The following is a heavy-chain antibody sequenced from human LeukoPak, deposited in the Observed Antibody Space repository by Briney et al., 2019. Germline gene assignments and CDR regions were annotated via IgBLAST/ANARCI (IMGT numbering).Heavy chain of an antibody. V-gene: IGHV3-23*01. Sequence: GGTLRLSCAASGFTFSSYGMSWVRQAPGKGLEWVSAISGSGGSTYYADSVKGRFTISRDNSKNTLYLQMNSLRAEDTAVYYCASDYYDSSGAFDIWGQGTMVTVSS. CDR1: GFTFSSYG. CDR3: ASDYYDSSGAFDI. D-gene: IGHD3-22*01. CDR2: ISGSGGST. J-gene: IGHJ3*02.